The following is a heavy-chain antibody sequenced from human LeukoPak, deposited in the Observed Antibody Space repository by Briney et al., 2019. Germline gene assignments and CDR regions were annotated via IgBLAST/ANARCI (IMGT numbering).Heavy chain of an antibody. J-gene: IGHJ4*02. Sequence: SETLSLTCTVSGGSISIYYWSWIRQPAGKGLEWIGRIYTSGSTNYNPSLKSRVTMSVDTSKNQFSLKLSSVTAADTAVYYCARISTVTTSFDYWGQGTLVTVSS. CDR2: IYTSGST. V-gene: IGHV4-4*07. CDR3: ARISTVTTSFDY. CDR1: GGSISIYY. D-gene: IGHD4-17*01.